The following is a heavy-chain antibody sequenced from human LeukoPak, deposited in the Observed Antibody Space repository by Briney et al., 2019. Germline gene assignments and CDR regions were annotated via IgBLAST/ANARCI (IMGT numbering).Heavy chain of an antibody. D-gene: IGHD3-3*01. Sequence: SETLSLTCTVSGGSISSGGYYWSWIRQHPGKGLEWIGYIYYSGSTYYNPSLKSRVTISVDTSKNQFSLKLSSVTAADTAVYYCARGSKRHFPYDFWSGYLYYFDYWGQGTLVTVSS. V-gene: IGHV4-31*03. CDR3: ARGSKRHFPYDFWSGYLYYFDY. CDR1: GGSISSGGYY. J-gene: IGHJ4*02. CDR2: IYYSGST.